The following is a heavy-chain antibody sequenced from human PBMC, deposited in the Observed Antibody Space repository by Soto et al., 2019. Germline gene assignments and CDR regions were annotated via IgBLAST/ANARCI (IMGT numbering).Heavy chain of an antibody. CDR1: GFTFSSYA. CDR2: ISGSGGST. CDR3: AKGIHDYGDPKVIYYYYNMDV. J-gene: IGHJ6*03. D-gene: IGHD4-17*01. V-gene: IGHV3-23*01. Sequence: EVQLLESGGGLVQPGGSLRLSCAASGFTFSSYAMSWVRQAPGKGLEWVSAISGSGGSTYYADSVKGRFTISRDNSKNTQYVQMNSLRAEDTAVYYCAKGIHDYGDPKVIYYYYNMDVWGKGTTVTVSS.